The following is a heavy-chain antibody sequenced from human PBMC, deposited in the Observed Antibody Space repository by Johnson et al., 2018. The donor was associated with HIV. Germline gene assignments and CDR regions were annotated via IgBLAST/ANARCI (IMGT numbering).Heavy chain of an antibody. CDR1: GFTFSNAW. J-gene: IGHJ3*02. D-gene: IGHD4-23*01. CDR3: ARDRVGSGGKGSFDI. Sequence: MQLVESGGGLVKPGGSLRLSCAASGFTFSNAWMNWVRQAPGKGLEWVGRIKSKSDGGTTDYPTPVKGRFTISRDDSKNSLYLQMNSLRAEDTALYFCARDRVGSGGKGSFDIWGQGTMVTVSS. CDR2: IKSKSDGGTT. V-gene: IGHV3-15*05.